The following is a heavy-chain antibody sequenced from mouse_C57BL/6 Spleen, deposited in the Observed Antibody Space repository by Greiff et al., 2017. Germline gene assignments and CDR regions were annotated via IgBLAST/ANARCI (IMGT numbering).Heavy chain of an antibody. V-gene: IGHV1-74*01. Sequence: VKQSGPGQGLEWIGRIHPSDSDTNYNQKFKGKATLTVDKSSSTAYMQLSSLTSEDSAVYYCAMDFFDYWGQGTTLTVSS. J-gene: IGHJ2*01. CDR3: AMDFFDY. CDR2: IHPSDSDT.